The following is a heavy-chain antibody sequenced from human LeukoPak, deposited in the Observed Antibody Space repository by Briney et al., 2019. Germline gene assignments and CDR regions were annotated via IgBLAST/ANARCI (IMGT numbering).Heavy chain of an antibody. CDR1: GFTFSSYR. CDR3: ARDLPTGTYRAYFDN. V-gene: IGHV3-21*01. Sequence: GGSLRLSCAASGFTFSSYRMSWVRQAPGKGLAWVSSISSSSSSIYYADSVKGRFTISRDNAENSLFLQMNSLRAEDTAVYYCARDLPTGTYRAYFDNWGQGTLVTVSS. D-gene: IGHD1-26*01. CDR2: ISSSSSSI. J-gene: IGHJ4*02.